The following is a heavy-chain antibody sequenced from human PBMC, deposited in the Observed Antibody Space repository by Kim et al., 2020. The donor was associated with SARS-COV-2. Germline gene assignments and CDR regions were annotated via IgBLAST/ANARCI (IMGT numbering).Heavy chain of an antibody. CDR1: GFTFSSYG. J-gene: IGHJ4*02. V-gene: IGHV3-33*06. Sequence: GGSLRLSCAASGFTFSSYGMHWVRQAPGKGLEWVAVIWYDGSNKYYADSVKGRFTISRDNSKNTLYLQMNSLRAEDTAVYYCAKSPTYYYDSSFFDYWGQGTLVTVSS. CDR2: IWYDGSNK. CDR3: AKSPTYYYDSSFFDY. D-gene: IGHD3-22*01.